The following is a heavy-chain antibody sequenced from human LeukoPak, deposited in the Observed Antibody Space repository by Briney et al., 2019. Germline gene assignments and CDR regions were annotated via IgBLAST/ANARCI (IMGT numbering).Heavy chain of an antibody. D-gene: IGHD1-26*01. V-gene: IGHV4-31*03. CDR3: ARDHILGGV. J-gene: IGHJ6*02. CDR2: IYYSGST. CDR1: GGSISSGGYS. Sequence: SQTLSLTCTVSGGSISSGGYSWSWIRQHPGKGLEWIGYIYYSGSTYYNPSLKSRVTISVDTSKNQFSLKLSSVTAADTAVYYCARDHILGGVWGQGTTVTVSS.